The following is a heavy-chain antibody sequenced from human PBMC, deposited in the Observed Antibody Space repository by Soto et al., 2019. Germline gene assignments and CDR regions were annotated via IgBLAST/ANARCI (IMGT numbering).Heavy chain of an antibody. CDR3: ARDSGYQTSYGMDV. D-gene: IGHD5-18*01. Sequence: QVQLVESGGGLVKPGGSLRLSCAASGFTFSDYYMSWIRQAPGKGLEWVSYISSSSSYTNYADSVKGRFTISRDNAKNSLYLQMNSLRAEDTAVYYCARDSGYQTSYGMDVWGQGTTXTVSS. CDR2: ISSSSSYT. J-gene: IGHJ6*02. V-gene: IGHV3-11*06. CDR1: GFTFSDYY.